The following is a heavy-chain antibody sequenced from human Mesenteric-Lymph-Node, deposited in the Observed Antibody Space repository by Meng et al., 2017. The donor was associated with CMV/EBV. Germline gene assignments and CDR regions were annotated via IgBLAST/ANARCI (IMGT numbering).Heavy chain of an antibody. Sequence: GESLKISCAASGFTFSSYAMSWVRRAPGKGLEWVSGIRHSGEKAYYADSVKGRFTISRDNVKNTLSLQMDSLRAEDTAVYYCAKIDFWSGLDGMDVWGQGTTVTVSS. D-gene: IGHD3-3*01. CDR2: IRHSGEKA. CDR1: GFTFSSYA. J-gene: IGHJ6*02. V-gene: IGHV3-23*01. CDR3: AKIDFWSGLDGMDV.